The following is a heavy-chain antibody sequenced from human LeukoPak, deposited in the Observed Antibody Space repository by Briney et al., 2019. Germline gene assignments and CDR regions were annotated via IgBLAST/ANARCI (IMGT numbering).Heavy chain of an antibody. CDR2: INHSGST. CDR3: ARGITRWDY. V-gene: IGHV4-34*01. CDR1: GGSFSGYY. Sequence: PSETLSLTCAVYGGSFSGYYWSWIRQPPGKGLEWIGEINHSGSTNYNPSLKSRVTISVDTSKNQFSLKLNSVTAADTAVYYCARGITRWDYWGQGTLVTVSS. D-gene: IGHD1-14*01. J-gene: IGHJ4*02.